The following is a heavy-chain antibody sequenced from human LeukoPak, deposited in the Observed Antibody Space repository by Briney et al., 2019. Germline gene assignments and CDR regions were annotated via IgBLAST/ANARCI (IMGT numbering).Heavy chain of an antibody. CDR3: ARSIEY. J-gene: IGHJ4*02. CDR2: INQDGSER. CDR1: GFTFSSYA. Sequence: GGSLRLSCAASGFTFSSYAMSWVRQAPGKGLEWVATINQDGSERNYVDSVKGRFTISRDIATNSLYLQMNSLRVEDTALYYCARSIEYWGQGTLVTVSS. V-gene: IGHV3-7*01.